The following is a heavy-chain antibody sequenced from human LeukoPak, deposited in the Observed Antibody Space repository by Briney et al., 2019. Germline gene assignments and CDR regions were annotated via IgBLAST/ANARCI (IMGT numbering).Heavy chain of an antibody. Sequence: ASVKVSCKASGYTFTSYYMHWVRQAPGQGLEWMGIINPSGGSTSYAQKFQGRVTMTRDTSTSTVYMELSSLRSEDTAVYYCARGTILTYYDYVWGSYRGDLFDYWGQGTLVTVSS. CDR3: ARGTILTYYDYVWGSYRGDLFDY. CDR2: INPSGGST. V-gene: IGHV1-46*01. D-gene: IGHD3-16*02. CDR1: GYTFTSYY. J-gene: IGHJ4*02.